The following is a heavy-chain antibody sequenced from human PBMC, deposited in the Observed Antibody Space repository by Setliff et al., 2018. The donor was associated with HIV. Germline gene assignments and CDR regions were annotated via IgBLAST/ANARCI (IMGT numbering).Heavy chain of an antibody. V-gene: IGHV4-30-4*01. J-gene: IGHJ3*01. CDR3: ARAISFDFPSGLKGTFDV. CDR1: GASINNGDYY. CDR2: IYYSGYYKA. Sequence: PSETLSLTCSVSGASINNGDYYWSWIRQSPGEGLEWIGYIYYSGYYKAYYDSNPALKSRFSASVDTSRNQFSLVLQSMTAADTAMYYCARAISFDFPSGLKGTFDVWGLGTMVTVSS. D-gene: IGHD3-16*01.